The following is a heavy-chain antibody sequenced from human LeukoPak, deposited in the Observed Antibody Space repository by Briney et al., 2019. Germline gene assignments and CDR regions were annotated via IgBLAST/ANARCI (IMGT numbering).Heavy chain of an antibody. D-gene: IGHD1-26*01. CDR3: ARWGGSYYFDY. V-gene: IGHV1-69*04. J-gene: IGHJ4*02. CDR1: GGTFSSYA. CDR2: IIPILGIA. Sequence: SVKVSCKASGGTFSSYAISWGRQGPGQGLGWMGRIIPILGIANYAQTFQGRVTITADKSTSTAYMELSSLRSEDTAVYYCARWGGSYYFDYWGQGTLVTVSS.